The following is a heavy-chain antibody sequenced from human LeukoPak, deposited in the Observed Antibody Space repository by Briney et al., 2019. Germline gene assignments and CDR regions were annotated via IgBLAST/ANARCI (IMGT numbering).Heavy chain of an antibody. CDR1: GFTFSSYA. D-gene: IGHD1-26*01. CDR3: AKDSWEVGATAEIDY. Sequence: PGGSPRLSCAASGFTFSSYAMSWVRQAPGKGLEWVAFIRYDASDKYYADSVKGRFTISRDNSKNKVYLQMNSLRAEDTAVYYCAKDSWEVGATAEIDYWGQGTLVTVSS. V-gene: IGHV3-30*02. J-gene: IGHJ4*02. CDR2: IRYDASDK.